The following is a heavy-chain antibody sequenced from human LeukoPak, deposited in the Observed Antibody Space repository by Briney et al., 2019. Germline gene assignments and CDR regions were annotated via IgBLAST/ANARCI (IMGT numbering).Heavy chain of an antibody. CDR1: GFTFRTFS. V-gene: IGHV3-74*01. Sequence: PGGSLRLSCAASGFTFRTFSMRWVREAPGKGLVWVSRINSDGSSTNYADSVKGRFTISRDNAKNTLYLQMNSLRAEDTAVYFCFQSGGMDIWGQGTTVTVSS. CDR3: FQSGGMDI. J-gene: IGHJ6*02. CDR2: INSDGSST.